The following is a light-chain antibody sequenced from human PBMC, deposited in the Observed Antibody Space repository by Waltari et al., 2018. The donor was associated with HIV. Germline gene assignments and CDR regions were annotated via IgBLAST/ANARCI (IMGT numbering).Light chain of an antibody. CDR3: QAWDSNTFV. V-gene: IGLV3-1*01. CDR2: QDS. Sequence: DLSQPASVSVSPGQTATVTCSVAKLGNRFVCWYRQKSGQSPELFIYQDSRRTSGISDRCSGSTSGNKATLTIRGTQSRDEGDYYCQAWDSNTFVFGSGTRVTVL. CDR1: KLGNRF. J-gene: IGLJ1*01.